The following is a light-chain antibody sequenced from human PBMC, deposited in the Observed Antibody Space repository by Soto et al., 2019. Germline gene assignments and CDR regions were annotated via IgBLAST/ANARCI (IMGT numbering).Light chain of an antibody. CDR3: QQYSSHWYT. J-gene: IGKJ2*01. V-gene: IGKV1-5*03. Sequence: DIQMTQSPSTLSASVGDRVTITCRASQSISSWLAWYQQKPGKAPKLLIYKASSLESGVPSRFSGSGSGTEFTLTISSLQPDDLATYFCQQYSSHWYTLGQGTKLEIK. CDR2: KAS. CDR1: QSISSW.